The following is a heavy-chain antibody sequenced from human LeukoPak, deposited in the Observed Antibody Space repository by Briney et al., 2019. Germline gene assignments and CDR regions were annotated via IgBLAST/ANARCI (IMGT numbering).Heavy chain of an antibody. J-gene: IGHJ4*02. Sequence: VKVSCKVSGYTLTELSMHWVRQAPGKGLEWMGGFDPEDGETIYAQKFQGRVTMTEDTSTDTAYMELSSLRSEDTAVYYCATDMWFGELLFPGYWGQGTLVTVSS. V-gene: IGHV1-24*01. CDR1: GYTLTELS. CDR3: ATDMWFGELLFPGY. CDR2: FDPEDGET. D-gene: IGHD3-10*01.